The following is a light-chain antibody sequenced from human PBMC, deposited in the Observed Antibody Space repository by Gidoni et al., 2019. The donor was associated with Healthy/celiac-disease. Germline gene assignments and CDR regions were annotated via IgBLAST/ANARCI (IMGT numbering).Light chain of an antibody. CDR2: GAS. J-gene: IGKJ5*01. Sequence: EIVLTQSPGTLSLSPGERATLSCRASQSVSSSYLAWYQQKPGQAPRLLIYGASSRATGIPDRFSGSGSGTDFTLTISRLEPEDFAVYYGQQYGSSPRVTFXQXTRLEIK. CDR1: QSVSSSY. CDR3: QQYGSSPRVT. V-gene: IGKV3-20*01.